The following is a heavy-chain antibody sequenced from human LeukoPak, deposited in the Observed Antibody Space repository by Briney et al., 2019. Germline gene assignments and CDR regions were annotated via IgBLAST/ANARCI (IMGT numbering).Heavy chain of an antibody. Sequence: GGSLRLSCAAFGFTFRNYGMHWVRQAPGKGLEWVAVISHDGRNKYYVESVKGRFTISRDNSKNTLYLQMNSLRAEDTAVYYCAKDGKTRNWNYFQAKPVYWGQGTLVTVSS. CDR1: GFTFRNYG. CDR3: AKDGKTRNWNYFQAKPVY. D-gene: IGHD1-7*01. V-gene: IGHV3-30*18. CDR2: ISHDGRNK. J-gene: IGHJ4*02.